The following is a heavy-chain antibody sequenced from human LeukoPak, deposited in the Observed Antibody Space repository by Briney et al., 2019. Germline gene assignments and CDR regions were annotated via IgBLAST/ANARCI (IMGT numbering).Heavy chain of an antibody. V-gene: IGHV4-4*02. D-gene: IGHD3-22*01. CDR3: AGLVGRYSSGLYYYYFDY. CDR1: GDSINSLDL. Sequence: SETLSLTCTVSGDSINSLDLWSWVRQPPGKGLEWIGEMYLSGTTHSNPSVKSRVTISIDKSKNQFFLNLSSVTAADMAVYYCAGLVGRYSSGLYYYYFDYWGQGTLVTVSS. CDR2: MYLSGTT. J-gene: IGHJ4*02.